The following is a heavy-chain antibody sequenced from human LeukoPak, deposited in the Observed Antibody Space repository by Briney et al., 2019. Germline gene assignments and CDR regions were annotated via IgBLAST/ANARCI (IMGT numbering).Heavy chain of an antibody. CDR2: ISGSGGST. Sequence: PGGSLRLSCAASGFTFSSYAMSWVRQAPGKGLEWVSAISGSGGSTYYADSVKGRFTISRDNSKNTLYLQMNSLRAEDTAVYYCAKPLRVWGSYRYTFDYWGQGTLVTVSS. V-gene: IGHV3-23*01. CDR3: AKPLRVWGSYRYTFDY. D-gene: IGHD3-16*02. J-gene: IGHJ4*02. CDR1: GFTFSSYA.